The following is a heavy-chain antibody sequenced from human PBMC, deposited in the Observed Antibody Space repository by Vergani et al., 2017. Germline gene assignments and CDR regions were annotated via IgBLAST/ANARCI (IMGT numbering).Heavy chain of an antibody. CDR3: TKSECSGTTCYGHYFVL. D-gene: IGHD2-15*01. CDR2: INYDGSHE. Sequence: QVQLVESGGGVVQPGRSLRLSCAASGFSFSSFGFHWVRQAPGKGLEWVAFINYDGSHEYYIDSVKGRFTISRDNSKNTLILQMNGLRAEDTGVYYCTKSECSGTTCYGHYFVLWGDGVMVTVAS. J-gene: IGHJ4*01. CDR1: GFSFSSFG. V-gene: IGHV3-33*06.